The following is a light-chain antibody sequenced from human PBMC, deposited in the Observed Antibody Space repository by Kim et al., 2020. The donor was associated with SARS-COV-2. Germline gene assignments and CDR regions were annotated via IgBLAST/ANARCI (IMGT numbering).Light chain of an antibody. CDR3: QSYDSSNPVV. CDR2: ADN. J-gene: IGLJ2*01. V-gene: IGLV6-57*03. CDR1: SGSIASNY. Sequence: TVTISCTRSSGSIASNYVQWYQLRPGSAPTTVIYADNQRPSGVPDRFSGSIDSSSNSASLTISGLKTEDEADYYCQSYDSSNPVVFGGGTQLTVL.